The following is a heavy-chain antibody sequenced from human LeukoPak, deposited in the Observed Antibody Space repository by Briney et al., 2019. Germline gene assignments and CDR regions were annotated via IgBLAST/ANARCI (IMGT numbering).Heavy chain of an antibody. D-gene: IGHD3-16*01. J-gene: IGHJ4*02. Sequence: SETLSLTCTVSGGSISSYYWSWIRQPAGKGLEWIGRIYTSGSTNYNPSLKSRVTMSVDTSKNQFSLKLSSVTAADTAVYYCARARPMKRPRGGARPTHPLDYWGQGTLVTVSS. V-gene: IGHV4-4*07. CDR2: IYTSGST. CDR1: GGSISSYY. CDR3: ARARPMKRPRGGARPTHPLDY.